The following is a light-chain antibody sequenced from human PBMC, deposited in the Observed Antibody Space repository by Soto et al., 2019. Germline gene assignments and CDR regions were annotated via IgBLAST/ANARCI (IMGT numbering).Light chain of an antibody. CDR1: SSDVGGYNC. CDR2: EVS. V-gene: IGLV2-8*01. CDR3: SSYAGSNIPVV. J-gene: IGLJ2*01. Sequence: QSALTQPPSASGSPGQSVPISCTGTSSDVGGYNCVSWYQQHPGKAPKLMIYEVSKRPSGVPDRFSGSKSGNTASLTVSGLQADEEADDYCSSYAGSNIPVVFGGGTQVTVL.